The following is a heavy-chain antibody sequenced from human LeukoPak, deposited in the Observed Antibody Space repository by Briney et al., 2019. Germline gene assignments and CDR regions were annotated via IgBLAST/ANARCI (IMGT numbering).Heavy chain of an antibody. D-gene: IGHD6-19*01. J-gene: IGHJ4*02. V-gene: IGHV4-4*07. CDR2: IYTSGGT. CDR1: GGSISNYY. CDR3: ARAAEYSSGWYLFDF. Sequence: SETLSLTCTVSGGSISNYYWTWIRQPAGKGLEWIGSIYTSGGTNYNPSLKSRVTMSVDTSTNQFSLKLSSVTAADTAMYYCARAAEYSSGWYLFDFWGQGILVTVSA.